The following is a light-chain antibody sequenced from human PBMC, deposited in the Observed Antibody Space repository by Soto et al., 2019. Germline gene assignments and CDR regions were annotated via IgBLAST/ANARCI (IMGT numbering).Light chain of an antibody. CDR3: SSYTSSSTYVV. CDR2: DVS. Sequence: QSALTQPASVSGSPGQSITISCTGTSSDVGGYNYVSWYQQHPGKAPKLMIYDVSNRPSGVSNRFSGSKSGNTASLTISGLQAEDVAVYYGSSYTSSSTYVVFGGGTKLTVL. V-gene: IGLV2-14*01. J-gene: IGLJ2*01. CDR1: SSDVGGYNY.